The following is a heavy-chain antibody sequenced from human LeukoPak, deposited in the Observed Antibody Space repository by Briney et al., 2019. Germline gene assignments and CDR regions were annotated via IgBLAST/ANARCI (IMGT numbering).Heavy chain of an antibody. Sequence: PSASVKVSCKASGGTFSSYAISWVRQAPGQGLEWMRGIIPIFGTANYAQKFQGRVTITADESTSTAYMELSSLRSEDTAVYYCASSGWGLANWFDPWGQGTLVTVSS. CDR3: ASSGWGLANWFDP. J-gene: IGHJ5*02. CDR2: IIPIFGTA. D-gene: IGHD6-19*01. V-gene: IGHV1-69*13. CDR1: GGTFSSYA.